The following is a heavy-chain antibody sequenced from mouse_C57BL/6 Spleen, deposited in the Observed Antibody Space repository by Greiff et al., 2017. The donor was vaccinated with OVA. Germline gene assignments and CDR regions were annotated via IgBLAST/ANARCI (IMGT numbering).Heavy chain of an antibody. CDR2: ISNGGGST. J-gene: IGHJ1*03. CDR3: ARPGDGYYWYFDV. Sequence: EVQVVESGGGLVQPGGSLKLSCAASGFTFSDYYMYWVRQTPEKRLEWVAYISNGGGSTYYPDTVKGRFTISRDNAKNTLYLQMSRLKSEDTAMYYCARPGDGYYWYFDVWGTGTTVTVSS. D-gene: IGHD2-3*01. CDR1: GFTFSDYY. V-gene: IGHV5-12*01.